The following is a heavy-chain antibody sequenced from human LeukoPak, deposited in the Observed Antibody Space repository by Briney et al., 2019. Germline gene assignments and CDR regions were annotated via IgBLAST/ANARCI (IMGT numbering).Heavy chain of an antibody. CDR3: ARHGTVTHRFDY. D-gene: IGHD4-17*01. CDR2: IYYSGST. J-gene: IGHJ4*02. Sequence: SETLSLTCGVSSGSMSSSSYYWGWIRQPPGKGLEWIGSIYYSGSTYYNPSLKSRVTTSVDSSKNQCSLKLSSVTAADTAVYYCARHGTVTHRFDYWGQGTLVTVSS. CDR1: SGSMSSSSYY. V-gene: IGHV4-39*01.